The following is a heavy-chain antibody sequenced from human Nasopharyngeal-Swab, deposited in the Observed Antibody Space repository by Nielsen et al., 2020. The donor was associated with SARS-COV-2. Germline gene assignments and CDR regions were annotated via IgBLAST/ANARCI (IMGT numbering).Heavy chain of an antibody. Sequence: SVQVSCKASGGTFSSYAISWVRQAPGQGLEWMGGIIPIFGTANYAQKFQGRVTITADESTSTAYMELSSLRSEDTAVYYCARLDGYNYCFDYWGQGTLVTVSS. D-gene: IGHD5-24*01. CDR2: IIPIFGTA. CDR3: ARLDGYNYCFDY. V-gene: IGHV1-69*13. CDR1: GGTFSSYA. J-gene: IGHJ4*02.